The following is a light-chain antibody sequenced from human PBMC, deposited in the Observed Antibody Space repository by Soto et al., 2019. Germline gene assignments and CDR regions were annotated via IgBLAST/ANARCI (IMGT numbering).Light chain of an antibody. CDR3: QSYDTSLSGVI. V-gene: IGLV1-40*01. J-gene: IGLJ2*01. Sequence: QSVLTQTPSVSGAPGQKITMSCTGSSSNIGAGYDVHWYQQIPGAAPRLLIYADNNRPSGVPDRFSASKSGTSASLAITGHQGEDEANYYCQSYDTSLSGVIFGAGTKLIVL. CDR2: ADN. CDR1: SSNIGAGYD.